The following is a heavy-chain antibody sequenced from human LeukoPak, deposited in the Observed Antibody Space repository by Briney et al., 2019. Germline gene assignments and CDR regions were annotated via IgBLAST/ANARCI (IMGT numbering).Heavy chain of an antibody. J-gene: IGHJ4*02. CDR3: ARAPYSSGSDY. CDR1: GYTFTGYY. CDR2: INPNSGGT. D-gene: IGHD6-25*01. Sequence: ASVKVSCKASGYTFTGYYMHWVRQAPGQGLEWMGWINPNSGGTNYAQKFQGRVTMTRNTSISTAYMELSSLRSEDTAVYYCARAPYSSGSDYWGQGTLVTVSS. V-gene: IGHV1-2*02.